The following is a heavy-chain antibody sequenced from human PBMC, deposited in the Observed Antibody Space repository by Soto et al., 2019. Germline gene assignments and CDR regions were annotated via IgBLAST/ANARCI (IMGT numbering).Heavy chain of an antibody. CDR3: ARDVGATGD. V-gene: IGHV1-3*01. J-gene: IGHJ4*02. CDR2: INAGNGNT. D-gene: IGHD1-26*01. CDR1: GYTFTSYA. Sequence: QVQLVQSGAEVKKPGASVKVSCKASGYTFTSYAMHWVRQAPGQRLEWMGWINAGNGNTKYSQKFQGRATITRDTSASTAYMEPSSLRSEGTAVHYCARDVGATGDWGQGTLVTVSS.